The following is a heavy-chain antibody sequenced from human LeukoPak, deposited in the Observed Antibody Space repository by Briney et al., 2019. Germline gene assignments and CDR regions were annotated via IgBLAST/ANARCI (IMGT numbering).Heavy chain of an antibody. CDR1: GGSISSGGYY. D-gene: IGHD2-2*01. CDR2: IYHSGST. J-gene: IGHJ4*02. Sequence: SETLSLTCTVSGGSISSGGYYWSWIRQPPGKGLEWIGYIYHSGSTYYNPSLKSRVTISVDRSKNQFSLKLSSVTAADTAVYYCARDRVVVPALFDYWGQGTLVTVSS. V-gene: IGHV4-30-2*01. CDR3: ARDRVVVPALFDY.